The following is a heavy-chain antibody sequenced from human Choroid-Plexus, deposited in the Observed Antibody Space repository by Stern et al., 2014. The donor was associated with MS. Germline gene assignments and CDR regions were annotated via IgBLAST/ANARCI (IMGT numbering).Heavy chain of an antibody. CDR2: VSYDGSNK. D-gene: IGHD2/OR15-2a*01. CDR1: GFTFGSCA. J-gene: IGHJ5*02. Sequence: VQLVESGGGVVQPGRPLRLSCVASGFTFGSCAMHWVRQAQGKGLEWVAGVSYDGSNKYYADSVNGRFTISRDNSQNTLYMQMSSLRPEDTAVYYCAKDRQYLTYFFDHWGQGSLVTVSS. CDR3: AKDRQYLTYFFDH. V-gene: IGHV3-30*18.